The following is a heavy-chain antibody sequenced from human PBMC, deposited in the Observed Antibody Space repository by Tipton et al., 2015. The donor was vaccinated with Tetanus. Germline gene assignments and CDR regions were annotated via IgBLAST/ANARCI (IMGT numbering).Heavy chain of an antibody. CDR1: GGSISSGGFY. CDR2: IFYTGST. CDR3: ARGSRYFFDY. J-gene: IGHJ4*02. Sequence: TLSLTCTVSGGSISSGGFYWTWIRQHPGKGLEWIGYIFYTGSTYNTPSLKSRVTISVDTSKNQFSLMLTSVTAAGTAVYYCARGSRYFFDYWGPGALVTVSS. V-gene: IGHV4-31*03.